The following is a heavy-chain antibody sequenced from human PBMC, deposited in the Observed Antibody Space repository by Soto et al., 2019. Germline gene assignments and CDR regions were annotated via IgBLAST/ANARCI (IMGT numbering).Heavy chain of an antibody. Sequence: SETLSLTCTVSGGSISSSSYYWGWIRQPPGKGLEWIGSIYYSGSTYYNPSLKSRVTISVDTSKNQFSLKLSSVTAADTAVYYCARSSDYGDYVDYFDYWGQGTPVTVSS. V-gene: IGHV4-39*01. J-gene: IGHJ4*02. CDR2: IYYSGST. CDR3: ARSSDYGDYVDYFDY. CDR1: GGSISSSSYY. D-gene: IGHD4-17*01.